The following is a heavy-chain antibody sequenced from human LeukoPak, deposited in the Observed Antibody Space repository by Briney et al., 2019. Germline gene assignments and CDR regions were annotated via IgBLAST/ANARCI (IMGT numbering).Heavy chain of an antibody. J-gene: IGHJ4*02. CDR2: IYNSGRI. CDR3: ARRAGAYSHPYDY. V-gene: IGHV3-53*01. D-gene: IGHD4/OR15-4a*01. CDR1: GFTFSSYS. Sequence: GSLRLSCAASGFTFSSYSMSWVRQAPGKGLEWVSFIYNSGRIHYSDSVKGRFTISSDNSKNTLYLQMNSLRADDTAVYYCARRAGAYSHPYDYWGQGTLVTVSS.